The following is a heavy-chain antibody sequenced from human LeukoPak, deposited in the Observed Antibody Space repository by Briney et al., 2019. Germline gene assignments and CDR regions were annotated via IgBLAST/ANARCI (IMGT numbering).Heavy chain of an antibody. V-gene: IGHV3-21*01. CDR3: AKDLIIAAAPVG. D-gene: IGHD6-13*01. CDR1: GFTFSSYS. Sequence: PGGSLRLSCAASGFTFSSYSMNWVRQAPGKGLEWVSSISSSSSYIYYADSVKGRFTISRDNAKNPLYLQMNSLRAEDTAVYYCAKDLIIAAAPVGWGQGTLVTVSS. J-gene: IGHJ4*02. CDR2: ISSSSSYI.